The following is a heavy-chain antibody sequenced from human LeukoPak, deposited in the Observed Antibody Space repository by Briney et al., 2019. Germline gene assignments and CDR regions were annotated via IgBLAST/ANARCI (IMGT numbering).Heavy chain of an antibody. CDR3: ARDGGGGWFDP. J-gene: IGHJ5*02. Sequence: SETLSLTCTVSGGSINSYSWNWLRQPPGKGLEWIGFIYYTGSTNYYPSLRSRVTISLDTSKNQFSLKLSSVTAADTAIYYCARDGGGGWFDPWGQGTLVTVSS. V-gene: IGHV4-59*01. CDR2: IYYTGST. CDR1: GGSINSYS. D-gene: IGHD3-16*01.